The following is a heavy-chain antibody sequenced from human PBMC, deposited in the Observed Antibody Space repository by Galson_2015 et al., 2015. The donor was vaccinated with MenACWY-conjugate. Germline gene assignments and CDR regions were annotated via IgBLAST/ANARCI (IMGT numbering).Heavy chain of an antibody. CDR3: AKGGDSGYSDVYNY. D-gene: IGHD5-18*01. Sequence: SLRLSCAASGFTFSTYVMSWVRQAPGKGLEWVPSISGSAATTYYADSVKGRLTISRDNFKNTLYLQINSLRAEDTAIYYCAKGGDSGYSDVYNYWGQGTLVGVSS. J-gene: IGHJ4*02. V-gene: IGHV3-23*01. CDR1: GFTFSTYV. CDR2: ISGSAATT.